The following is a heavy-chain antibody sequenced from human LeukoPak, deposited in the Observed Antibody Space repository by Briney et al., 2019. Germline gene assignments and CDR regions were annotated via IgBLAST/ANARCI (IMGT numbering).Heavy chain of an antibody. V-gene: IGHV4-34*01. CDR2: INHSGST. Sequence: SETLSLTCAVYGGSFSGYYWSWIRQPPGKGLEWIGEINHSGSTNYNPSLKSRVTISVDTSKNQFSLKLSSVTAADTAVYYCARGRSGSPWYWGQGTLVNVSS. J-gene: IGHJ4*02. CDR3: ARGRSGSPWY. D-gene: IGHD3-10*01. CDR1: GGSFSGYY.